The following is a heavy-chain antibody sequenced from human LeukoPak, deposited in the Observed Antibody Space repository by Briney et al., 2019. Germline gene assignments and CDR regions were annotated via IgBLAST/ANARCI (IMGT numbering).Heavy chain of an antibody. CDR2: INPNSGGT. V-gene: IGHV1-2*02. CDR3: ARDPPDDSSGYYASGDY. J-gene: IGHJ4*02. D-gene: IGHD3-22*01. Sequence: GASVKVSCKASGYTFTGYYMHWVRQAPGQGLEWMGWINPNSGGTNYAQKFQGRVTMTRDTSISTAYMELSRLRPDDTAVYYCARDPPDDSSGYYASGDYWGQGTLVTVSS. CDR1: GYTFTGYY.